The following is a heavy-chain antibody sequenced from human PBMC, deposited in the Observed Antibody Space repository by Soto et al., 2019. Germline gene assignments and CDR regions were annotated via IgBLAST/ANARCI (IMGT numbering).Heavy chain of an antibody. CDR2: IYHSGRT. V-gene: IGHV4-28*01. J-gene: IGHJ3*02. CDR3: ASYSYGTGDAYDI. CDR1: GYSISSRNW. Sequence: QVQLQESGPGLVKPSDTLSLTCVVSGYSISSRNWWGWIRQPPGKGLGWIGEIYHSGRTNYNPSLKSRVTISVDKSKNQFSLKLSSVTAADTAVYYCASYSYGTGDAYDIWGQGTMVTVSS. D-gene: IGHD5-18*01.